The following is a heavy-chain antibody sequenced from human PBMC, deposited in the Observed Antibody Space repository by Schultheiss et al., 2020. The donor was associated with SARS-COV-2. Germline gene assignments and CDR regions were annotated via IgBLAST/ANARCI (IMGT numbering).Heavy chain of an antibody. J-gene: IGHJ6*02. Sequence: GGSLRLSCAASGFTVSSYEMNWVRQAPGKGLEWVSSINFKSEYIHYADSVKGRFTISRDNAKNSLYLQMNGLRAEDTAVYYCARSSPRSNRDYYYHGMDVWGQGTTVTVSS. CDR1: GFTVSSYE. CDR2: INFKSEYI. CDR3: ARSSPRSNRDYYYHGMDV. V-gene: IGHV3-21*01. D-gene: IGHD2-21*01.